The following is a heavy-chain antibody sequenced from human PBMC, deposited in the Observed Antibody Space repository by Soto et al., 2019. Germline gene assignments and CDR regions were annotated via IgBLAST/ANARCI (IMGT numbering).Heavy chain of an antibody. Sequence: ASVKVSCKVSGYTLTELSMHWVRQAPGKRLEWMGGFDPEDGETIYAQKFQGRVTMTEDTSTDTAHMELSSLRSEDTAVYYCATVLRITMVRGVNPFYYYYMDVWGKGTTVTVSS. D-gene: IGHD3-10*01. CDR3: ATVLRITMVRGVNPFYYYYMDV. CDR2: FDPEDGET. CDR1: GYTLTELS. V-gene: IGHV1-24*01. J-gene: IGHJ6*03.